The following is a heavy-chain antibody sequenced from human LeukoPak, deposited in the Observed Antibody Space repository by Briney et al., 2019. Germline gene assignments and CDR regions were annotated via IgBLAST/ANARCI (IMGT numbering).Heavy chain of an antibody. CDR3: AKDFSIVGATFHY. V-gene: IGHV3-23*01. D-gene: IGHD1-26*01. CDR2: ISSSGGST. CDR1: GFTFSSYA. J-gene: IGHJ4*02. Sequence: GGSLRLSCAASGFTFSSYAMSWVRQAPGKGLEWVSAISSSGGSTYYADSVKGRFTISRDNSKNTLYLQMNSLRAEDTAVYYCAKDFSIVGATFHYWGQGTLVTVSS.